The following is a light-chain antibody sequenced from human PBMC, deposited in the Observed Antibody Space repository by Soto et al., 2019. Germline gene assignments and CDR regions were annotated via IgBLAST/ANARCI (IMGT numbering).Light chain of an antibody. CDR1: QSISSW. V-gene: IGKV1-5*03. Sequence: DIQMTQSPSTLSASVGDRVTITCRASQSISSWLAWYQQKPGKAPNLLIYKASSLESGVPSRFSGSASGTEFTLTISSLQPDDFATYYCQQYNSYPWPFGQGTKVEIK. CDR2: KAS. J-gene: IGKJ1*01. CDR3: QQYNSYPWP.